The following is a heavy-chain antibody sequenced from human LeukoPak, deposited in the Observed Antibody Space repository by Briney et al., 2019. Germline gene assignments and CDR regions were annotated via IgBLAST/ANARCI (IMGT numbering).Heavy chain of an antibody. V-gene: IGHV1-18*01. J-gene: IGHJ4*02. Sequence: ASVKVSCKASGYTFSSYGISWVRQAPGQGLEWMGWISAYNGNTNYAQKLQGRVTMTTDTSTSTAYMELRSLRSDDTAVYYCATHSTSSAGLIDGFDYWGQGTLVTVSS. CDR1: GYTFSSYG. D-gene: IGHD6-6*01. CDR3: ATHSTSSAGLIDGFDY. CDR2: ISAYNGNT.